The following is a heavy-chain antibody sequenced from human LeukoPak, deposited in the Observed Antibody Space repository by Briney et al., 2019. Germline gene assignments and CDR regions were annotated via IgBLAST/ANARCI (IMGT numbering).Heavy chain of an antibody. V-gene: IGHV1-69*04. D-gene: IGHD3-22*01. Sequence: GASVKVSCKASGGTFSSYAISWVRQAPGQGLEWMGRIIPILGIANYAQKFQGRVTITADKSTSTAYMELSSLRSEDTAVYYCARDRPVVSGYPGSHDYWGQGTLVTVSS. J-gene: IGHJ4*02. CDR2: IIPILGIA. CDR3: ARDRPVVSGYPGSHDY. CDR1: GGTFSSYA.